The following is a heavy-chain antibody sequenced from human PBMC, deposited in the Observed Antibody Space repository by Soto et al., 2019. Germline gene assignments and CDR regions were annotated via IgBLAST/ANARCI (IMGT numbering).Heavy chain of an antibody. Sequence: QVQLQQWGAGLLKPSETLSLTCAVYGGSFSGYYWSWIRQPPGKGLEWIGEINHSGSTNYNPSLKSGVTISLDTSEVQFSLKLSSVTVADTAVYYCARVGYYEFWSGYSDRRWFDPWGQGTLVTVSS. CDR1: GGSFSGYY. D-gene: IGHD3-3*01. CDR3: ARVGYYEFWSGYSDRRWFDP. V-gene: IGHV4-34*01. CDR2: INHSGST. J-gene: IGHJ5*02.